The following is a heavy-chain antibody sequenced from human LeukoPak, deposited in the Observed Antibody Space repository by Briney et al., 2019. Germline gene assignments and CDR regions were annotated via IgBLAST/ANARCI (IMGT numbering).Heavy chain of an antibody. CDR2: TYYRSKWYN. D-gene: IGHD3-22*01. CDR1: GDSVSSNSAA. V-gene: IGHV6-1*01. CDR3: ARAIYDSSGYKDWYFDL. Sequence: SQTLSLTCAISGDSVSSNSAAWNWIRQSPSRGLEWLGRTYYRSKWYNDYAVSVKSRITINPDTSKNQFSLQLNPVTPEDTAVYYRARAIYDSSGYKDWYFDLWGRGTLVTVSS. J-gene: IGHJ2*01.